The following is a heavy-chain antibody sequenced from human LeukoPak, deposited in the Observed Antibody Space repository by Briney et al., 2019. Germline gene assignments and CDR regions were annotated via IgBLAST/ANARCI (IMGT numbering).Heavy chain of an antibody. CDR2: ISDSSAM. Sequence: PGGSLRLSCAASGFTVANDRMSWVRQPPGKGLEWVSYISDSSAMYYADSVRGRFTISRENDKNSLFLQMNSLRAEDTAVYYCARDGGYSGYDADCWGQGTLVTVSS. J-gene: IGHJ4*02. V-gene: IGHV3-69-1*01. CDR3: ARDGGYSGYDADC. CDR1: GFTVANDR. D-gene: IGHD5-12*01.